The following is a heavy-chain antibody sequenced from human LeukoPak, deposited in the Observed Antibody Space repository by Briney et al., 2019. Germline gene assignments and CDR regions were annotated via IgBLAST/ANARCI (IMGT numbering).Heavy chain of an antibody. CDR3: ARHNRNYYYSYMDV. CDR1: GGSISSYY. Sequence: PSETLSLTCTVSGGSISSYYWSWIRQPPGKGLEWIGYIYYSGSTNYNPSLKSRVTISVDTSKNQFSLKLSSVTAADTAVYYCARHNRNYYYSYMDVWGKGTTVTVSS. CDR2: IYYSGST. V-gene: IGHV4-59*08. J-gene: IGHJ6*03.